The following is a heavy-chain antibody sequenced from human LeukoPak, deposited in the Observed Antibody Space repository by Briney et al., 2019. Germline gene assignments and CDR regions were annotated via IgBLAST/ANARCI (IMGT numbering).Heavy chain of an antibody. D-gene: IGHD6-13*01. V-gene: IGHV3-20*04. Sequence: GWSLRLSCAATGFAFRDYGMSWVRQPPGKGLEWVSGINWSGGGTGYADSVKGRFTISRDNTKNALYLQINSLRAEDTAFYYCTRGGFGSSWPTYWVQGSLVIVSS. CDR2: INWSGGGT. J-gene: IGHJ4*02. CDR3: TRGGFGSSWPTY. CDR1: GFAFRDYG.